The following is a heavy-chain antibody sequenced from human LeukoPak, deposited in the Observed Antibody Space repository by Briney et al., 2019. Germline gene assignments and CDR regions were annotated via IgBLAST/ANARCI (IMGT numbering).Heavy chain of an antibody. CDR3: ARMNLGFDY. J-gene: IGHJ4*02. CDR2: INHSGST. V-gene: IGHV4-39*07. CDR1: GGSVSSGSYY. Sequence: SETLSLTCTVSGGSVSSGSYYWSWIRQPPGKGLEWIGEINHSGSTNYNPSLKSRVTISVDTSKNQFSLKLSSVTAADTAVYYCARMNLGFDYWGQGTLVTVSS.